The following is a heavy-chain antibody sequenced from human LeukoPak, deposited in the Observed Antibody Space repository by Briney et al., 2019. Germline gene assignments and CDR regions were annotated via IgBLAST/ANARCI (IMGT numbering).Heavy chain of an antibody. J-gene: IGHJ2*01. V-gene: IGHV4-4*07. CDR2: IHSSGST. CDR3: ARDIVYNWSHWYFDP. D-gene: IGHD1-20*01. CDR1: GGSISNYY. Sequence: SETLSLTCTVSGGSISNYYWTWIRQPAGKGLEWIGRIHSSGSTNFNPSLKSRVTMSVDTSKNQFSLNLSSVTAADTAMYYCARDIVYNWSHWYFDPWGRGTLVTVSS.